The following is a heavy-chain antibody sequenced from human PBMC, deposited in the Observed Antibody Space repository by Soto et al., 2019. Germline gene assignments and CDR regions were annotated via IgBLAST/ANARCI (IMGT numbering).Heavy chain of an antibody. V-gene: IGHV3-23*01. Sequence: GGSLRISCASSGFTFSSYAMSWVRQAPGKGLEWVSAISGSGGSTYYADSVKGRFTISRDNSMNTLYLQMNSLRAEDTAVYYCAKDRLQLWLPVDWGQGTLVSVSS. CDR2: ISGSGGST. CDR3: AKDRLQLWLPVD. CDR1: GFTFSSYA. J-gene: IGHJ4*02. D-gene: IGHD5-18*01.